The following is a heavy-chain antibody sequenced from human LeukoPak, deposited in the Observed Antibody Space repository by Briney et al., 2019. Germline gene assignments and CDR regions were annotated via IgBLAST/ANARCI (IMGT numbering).Heavy chain of an antibody. Sequence: ASVKVSCKASGGTFSSYAISWVRQAPGQGLEWMGGIIPIFGTANYAQKFQGRVTITADESTSTVYMELSSLRSEDTAVYYCARHTQGYCSSTSCRNAFDIWGQGTMVTVSS. CDR1: GGTFSSYA. D-gene: IGHD2-2*01. CDR3: ARHTQGYCSSTSCRNAFDI. V-gene: IGHV1-69*13. CDR2: IIPIFGTA. J-gene: IGHJ3*02.